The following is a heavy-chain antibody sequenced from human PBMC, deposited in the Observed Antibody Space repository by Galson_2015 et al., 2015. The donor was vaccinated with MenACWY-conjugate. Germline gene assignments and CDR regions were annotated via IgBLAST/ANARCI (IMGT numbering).Heavy chain of an antibody. Sequence: SLRLSCAASGFTFSSYEMNWVRQAPGKGLEWISYISSTGNTIYYTDSVKGRFTISRDNAKNSLYLQMNILRVEDTAIYYCARVYGTSGNRPSDHWGQGTLVTVSS. J-gene: IGHJ4*02. CDR2: ISSTGNTI. D-gene: IGHD2-8*01. CDR3: ARVYGTSGNRPSDH. V-gene: IGHV3-48*03. CDR1: GFTFSSYE.